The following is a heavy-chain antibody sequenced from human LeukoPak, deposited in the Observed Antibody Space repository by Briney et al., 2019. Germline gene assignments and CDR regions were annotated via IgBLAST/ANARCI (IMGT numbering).Heavy chain of an antibody. J-gene: IGHJ4*02. V-gene: IGHV1-69-2*01. CDR2: VDPEDEET. Sequence: VKISCKASGYPFSDYYMHWLQQAPGKGLEWMGRVDPEDEETMIAEEFQGRVTMTADTSTDTAYMELSSLRSEDTAIYYCATEIAVTDMIRYFDSWGQGTLVTVSS. D-gene: IGHD6-19*01. CDR1: GYPFSDYY. CDR3: ATEIAVTDMIRYFDS.